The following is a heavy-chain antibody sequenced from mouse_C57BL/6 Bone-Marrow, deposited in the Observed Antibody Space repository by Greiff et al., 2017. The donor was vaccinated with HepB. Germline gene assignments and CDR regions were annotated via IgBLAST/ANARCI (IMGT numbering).Heavy chain of an antibody. CDR3: ARERGLLFAY. Sequence: QVQLQQPGAELVMPGASVKLSCKASGYTFTSYWMHWVKQRPGQGLEWIGEIDPSDSYTNYNQKFKGKSTLTVDKSSSTAYMQLSSLTSEDSAVYYCARERGLLFAYWGQGTLVTVSA. V-gene: IGHV1-69*01. J-gene: IGHJ3*01. CDR1: GYTFTSYW. CDR2: IDPSDSYT. D-gene: IGHD3-3*01.